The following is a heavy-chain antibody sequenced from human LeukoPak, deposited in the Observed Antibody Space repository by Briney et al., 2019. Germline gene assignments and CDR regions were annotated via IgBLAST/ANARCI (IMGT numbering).Heavy chain of an antibody. CDR1: GYTFTSYG. CDR2: ISAYNGNT. V-gene: IGHV1-18*01. J-gene: IGHJ6*03. D-gene: IGHD2-15*01. Sequence: ASVKVSCKASGYTFTSYGISWVRQAPGQGLEWMGWISAYNGNTNYAQKLQGRVTMTIDTSTSTAYMELRSLRSDDTAVYYCARNPIVVVVAATYYYYYYMDVWGKGTTVTVSS. CDR3: ARNPIVVVVAATYYYYYYMDV.